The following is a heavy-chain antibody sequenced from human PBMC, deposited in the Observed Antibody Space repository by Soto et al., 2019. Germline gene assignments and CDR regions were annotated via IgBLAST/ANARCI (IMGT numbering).Heavy chain of an antibody. CDR3: ARDPWYCSGGSCYYYYGMDV. CDR1: GGSISSYY. J-gene: IGHJ6*02. V-gene: IGHV4-4*07. CDR2: IYTSGST. D-gene: IGHD2-15*01. Sequence: QVQLQESGPGLVKPSETLSLTCTVSGGSISSYYWSWIRQPAGKGLEWIGRIYTSGSTNYNPSLKRRVTMSVDTSKNQFSLKLSSVTAADTAVYYCARDPWYCSGGSCYYYYGMDVWGQGTTVTVSS.